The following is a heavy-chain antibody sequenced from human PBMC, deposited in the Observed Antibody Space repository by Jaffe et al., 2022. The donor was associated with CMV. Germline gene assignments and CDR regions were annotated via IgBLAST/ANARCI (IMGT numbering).Heavy chain of an antibody. CDR2: ISSSSSYI. J-gene: IGHJ6*03. CDR3: AREVKEQLQDTQAIYYYYMDV. Sequence: EVQLVESGGGLVKPGGSLRLSCAASGFTFSSYSMNWVRQAPGKGLEWVSSISSSSSYIYYADSVKGRFTISRDNAKNSLYLQMNSLRAEDTAVYYCAREVKEQLQDTQAIYYYYMDVWGKGTTVTVSS. CDR1: GFTFSSYS. D-gene: IGHD6-13*01. V-gene: IGHV3-21*01.